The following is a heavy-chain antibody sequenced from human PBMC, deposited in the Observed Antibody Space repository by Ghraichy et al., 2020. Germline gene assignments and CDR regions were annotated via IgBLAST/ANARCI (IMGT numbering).Heavy chain of an antibody. CDR1: GFTFSGYS. CDR3: ARGSRVVRFYYYDGMDV. D-gene: IGHD4-23*01. V-gene: IGHV3-48*02. Sequence: LSLTCVGSGFTFSGYSMNWVRQSPGKRLEWVSYITSSGSFKSYADSVKGRFTISRDNAQNSLSLQMNSLTDEDTAVYYCARGSRVVRFYYYDGMDVWGQGTTVTGSS. J-gene: IGHJ6*02. CDR2: ITSSGSFK.